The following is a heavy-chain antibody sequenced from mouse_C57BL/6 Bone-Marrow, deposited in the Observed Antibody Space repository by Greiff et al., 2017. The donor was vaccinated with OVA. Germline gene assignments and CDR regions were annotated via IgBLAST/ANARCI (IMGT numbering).Heavy chain of an antibody. Sequence: EVKLMESGGGLVKPGGSLKLSCAASGFTFSSYAMSWVRQTPEKRLEGVATISDGGSYTYYPANVKGRFTISRDNAKNYLYLQMSHLKSEDTAMYYCAREGYYGSSDYFDYWGQGTTLTVSS. D-gene: IGHD1-1*01. J-gene: IGHJ2*01. V-gene: IGHV5-4*01. CDR1: GFTFSSYA. CDR3: AREGYYGSSDYFDY. CDR2: ISDGGSYT.